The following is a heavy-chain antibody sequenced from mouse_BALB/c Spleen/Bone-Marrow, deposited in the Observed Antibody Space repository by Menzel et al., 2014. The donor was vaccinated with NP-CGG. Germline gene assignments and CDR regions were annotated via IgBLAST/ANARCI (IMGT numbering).Heavy chain of an antibody. CDR1: GYPFTDYS. CDR2: IYPHTSDT. Sequence: EVQLVESGPELVKPGASVKISCKASGYPFTDYSMHWVKQSHGKSLEWIGYIYPHTSDTGYNQKFRNKATLTVDISSSTAYMVLRSLTSEDSAVYYCVRAPPITSVVTRDYWGQGTTLTVSS. V-gene: IGHV1S29*02. J-gene: IGHJ2*01. CDR3: VRAPPITSVVTRDY. D-gene: IGHD1-1*01.